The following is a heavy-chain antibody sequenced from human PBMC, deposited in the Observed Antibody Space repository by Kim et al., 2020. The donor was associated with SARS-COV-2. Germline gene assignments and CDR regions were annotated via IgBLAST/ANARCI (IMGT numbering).Heavy chain of an antibody. Sequence: GGSLRLSCAASGFTFSSYAMSWVRQAPGKGLEWVSAISGSGGSTYYADSVKGRFTISRDNSKNTLYLQMNSLRAEDTAVYYCAKMGQVQLYGRGAFYFDYWGQGTLVTVSS. J-gene: IGHJ4*02. CDR1: GFTFSSYA. CDR2: ISGSGGST. CDR3: AKMGQVQLYGRGAFYFDY. V-gene: IGHV3-23*01. D-gene: IGHD5-18*01.